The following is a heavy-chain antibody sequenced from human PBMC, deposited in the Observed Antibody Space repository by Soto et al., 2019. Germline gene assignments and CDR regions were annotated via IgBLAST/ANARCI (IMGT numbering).Heavy chain of an antibody. D-gene: IGHD3-3*01. CDR2: IYYSGST. V-gene: IGHV4-39*01. CDR1: GGSISSSSYY. Sequence: SETLSLTCTVSGGSISSSSYYWGWIRQPPGKGLEWIGSIYYSGSTYYNPSLKSRVTISVDTSKNQFSLKLSSVTAADTAVFYCGGHTILGGVMGVQDYGGQGTRVTVSS. J-gene: IGHJ4*02. CDR3: GGHTILGGVMGVQDY.